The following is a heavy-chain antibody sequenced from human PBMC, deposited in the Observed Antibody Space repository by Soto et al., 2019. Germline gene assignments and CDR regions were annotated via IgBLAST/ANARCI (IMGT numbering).Heavy chain of an antibody. CDR3: AKDTIFGVVTPAFDY. J-gene: IGHJ4*02. V-gene: IGHV3-23*01. Sequence: EVQLLESGGRLVQPGGSLRLSCAASGFTFSSYAMSWVRQAPGKGLEWVSAISGSGGSTYYADSVKGRFTISRDNSKNTLYLQMNSLRAEDTAVYYCAKDTIFGVVTPAFDYWGQGTLVTVSS. CDR1: GFTFSSYA. D-gene: IGHD3-3*01. CDR2: ISGSGGST.